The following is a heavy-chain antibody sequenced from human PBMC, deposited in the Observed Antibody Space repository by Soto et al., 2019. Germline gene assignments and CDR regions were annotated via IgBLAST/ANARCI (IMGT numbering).Heavy chain of an antibody. CDR2: INAGNGNT. CDR3: ARSPRLYSYHDSTGYLNYFDS. Sequence: GASVKVSCKASEYTLISYAMHWVRQAPGQRLEWMGWINAGNGNTNYSQKFQDRVTISWDTSASTGYMELSSLRSEDTALYYCARSPRLYSYHDSTGYLNYFDSWGRGALVTLAS. V-gene: IGHV1-3*01. D-gene: IGHD3-22*01. CDR1: EYTLISYA. J-gene: IGHJ4*02.